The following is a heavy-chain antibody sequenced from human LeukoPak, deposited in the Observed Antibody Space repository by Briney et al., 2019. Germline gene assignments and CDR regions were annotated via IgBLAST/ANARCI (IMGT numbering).Heavy chain of an antibody. V-gene: IGHV4-39*01. CDR1: GGSISSSSYY. CDR3: ARFDYYDSSGYYAYYFDY. D-gene: IGHD3-22*01. J-gene: IGHJ4*02. CDR2: IYYSGST. Sequence: PSETLSLTCTVSGGSISSSSYYWGWIRQPPGKGLEWIGSIYYSGSTYYNPSLKSRVTISVDTSKNQFSLKLSSVTAADTAVYYCARFDYYDSSGYYAYYFDYWGQGTLVTVSS.